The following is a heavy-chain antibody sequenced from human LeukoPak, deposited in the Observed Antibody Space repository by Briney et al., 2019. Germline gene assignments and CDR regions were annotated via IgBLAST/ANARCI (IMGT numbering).Heavy chain of an antibody. D-gene: IGHD1-7*01. CDR1: GFTFSSYR. Sequence: GRSLRLSCAASGFTFSSYRMNWVRRAPGKGLEWLSYIRSSGSTIYYADSVKGRFTISRDNAKNSLYLQMNSLRAEDTALYYCVRMNYVSSGWGAPFDRWGQGTLVTVSS. CDR2: IRSSGSTI. CDR3: VRMNYVSSGWGAPFDR. V-gene: IGHV3-48*04. J-gene: IGHJ4*02.